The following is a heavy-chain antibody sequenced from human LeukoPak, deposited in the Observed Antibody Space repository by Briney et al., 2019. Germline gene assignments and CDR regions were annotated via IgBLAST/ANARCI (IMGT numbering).Heavy chain of an antibody. Sequence: PGGSLRLSCAASGFTFSTYWMSWVRQAPGKGLEGVANIIQDGSEESYVDSVKGRFTISRDNAENSLYLQMNSLRAEDTALYYCARGYMYGSFDYWGQGTLVTVSS. D-gene: IGHD2-8*02. CDR2: IIQDGSEE. CDR3: ARGYMYGSFDY. CDR1: GFTFSTYW. J-gene: IGHJ4*02. V-gene: IGHV3-7*01.